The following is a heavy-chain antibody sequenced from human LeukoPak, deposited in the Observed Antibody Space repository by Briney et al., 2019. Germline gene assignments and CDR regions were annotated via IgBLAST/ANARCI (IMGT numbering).Heavy chain of an antibody. CDR1: GASISGYF. V-gene: IGHV4-59*01. D-gene: IGHD6-19*01. CDR3: ARKGGGWSHYFDY. Sequence: SETLSLTCTVSGASISGYFWNWIRQPPGKGLKWVGYISSSGNTNYNPSLKSRVTISVDTSKNQFSLKLSSVTAADTAVYYCARKGGGWSHYFDYWGQGTLVTVSS. CDR2: ISSSGNT. J-gene: IGHJ4*02.